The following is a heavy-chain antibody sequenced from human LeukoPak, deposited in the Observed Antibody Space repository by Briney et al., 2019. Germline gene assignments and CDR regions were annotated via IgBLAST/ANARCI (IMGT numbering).Heavy chain of an antibody. CDR3: ARAVGPYDY. CDR2: IWFDGSHK. CDR1: GFTFSTYG. Sequence: GGSLRLSCSASGFTFSTYGMHWVRQAPGKGLEWVAVIWFDGSHKFYADSVKGRFTISRDNSKNTLYLQMNSQRAEDTAVYYCARAVGPYDYWGQGTLVTVSS. J-gene: IGHJ4*02. V-gene: IGHV3-33*01.